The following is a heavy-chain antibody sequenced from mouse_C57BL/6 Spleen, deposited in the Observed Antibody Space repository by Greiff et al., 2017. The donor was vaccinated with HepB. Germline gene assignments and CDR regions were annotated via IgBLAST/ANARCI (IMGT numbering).Heavy chain of an antibody. Sequence: EVKLMESGGGLVQPGGSLKLSRAASGFTFSDYGMAWVRQAPRKGPEWVAFISHLAYSIYYADTVTGRFTISRENAKNTLYLEMSSLRSEDTAMYYCARADSDYYFDYWGQGTTLTVSS. CDR2: ISHLAYSI. CDR3: ARADSDYYFDY. J-gene: IGHJ2*01. CDR1: GFTFSDYG. V-gene: IGHV5-15*01.